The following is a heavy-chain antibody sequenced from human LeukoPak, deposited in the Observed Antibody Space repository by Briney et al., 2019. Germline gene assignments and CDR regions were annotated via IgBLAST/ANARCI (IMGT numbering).Heavy chain of an antibody. D-gene: IGHD3-22*01. CDR3: ARGLESYDSSTYPVLSS. Sequence: GAPVKVSCKASGYTFSNYDINWVRQATGQGLEWMGWMNPNSGDTRYAQKFQGRVTITRNTSTNTAYMELSSLRSEDTAVYYCARGLESYDSSTYPVLSSWGQGTLVTVSS. V-gene: IGHV1-8*03. CDR2: MNPNSGDT. J-gene: IGHJ4*02. CDR1: GYTFSNYD.